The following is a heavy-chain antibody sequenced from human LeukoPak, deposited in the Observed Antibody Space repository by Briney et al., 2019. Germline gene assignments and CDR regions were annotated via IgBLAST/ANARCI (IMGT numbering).Heavy chain of an antibody. J-gene: IGHJ4*02. CDR3: ARNYDFWSGYLDY. CDR1: GGSISNYY. V-gene: IGHV4-59*01. Sequence: SETLSLTCTVSGGSISNYYWSWIRQPPGKGLEWIGYIHYSGSTNNNPSLKSRVTISVDTSKNQFSLKLTSVTAADTAVYYCARNYDFWSGYLDYWGQGTLDTVSS. CDR2: IHYSGST. D-gene: IGHD3-3*01.